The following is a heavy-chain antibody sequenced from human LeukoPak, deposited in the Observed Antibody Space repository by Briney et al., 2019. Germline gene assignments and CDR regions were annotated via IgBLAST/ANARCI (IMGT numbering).Heavy chain of an antibody. Sequence: GGSMRLSCAASGFTFSSYAMSWVRQAPGKGLEWVSAISGSGGSTYYADSVKGRFTISRDNSKNALYLQMNSLRAEDTAVYYCAKGSIAAADYYFDYWGQGTLVTVSS. D-gene: IGHD6-13*01. J-gene: IGHJ4*02. CDR1: GFTFSSYA. CDR2: ISGSGGST. V-gene: IGHV3-23*01. CDR3: AKGSIAAADYYFDY.